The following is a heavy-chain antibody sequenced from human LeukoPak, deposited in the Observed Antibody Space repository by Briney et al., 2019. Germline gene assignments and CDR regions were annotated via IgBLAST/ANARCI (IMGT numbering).Heavy chain of an antibody. D-gene: IGHD2-21*02. V-gene: IGHV4-34*01. CDR2: INHSGST. CDR3: TRGPGILAYCGGDCSDFDY. CDR1: SFTFSNAW. J-gene: IGHJ4*02. Sequence: GSLRLSCAASSFTFSNAWMNWVRQPPGKGLEWIGEINHSGSTNYNPSLKSRVTISVDTSKNQFSLKLSSVTAADTAVYYCTRGPGILAYCGGDCSDFDYWGQGTLVTVSS.